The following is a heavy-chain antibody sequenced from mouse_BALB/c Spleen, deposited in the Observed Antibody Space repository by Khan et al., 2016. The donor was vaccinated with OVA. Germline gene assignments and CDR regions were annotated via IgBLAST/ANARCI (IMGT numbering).Heavy chain of an antibody. Sequence: QIQLVQSGPELKKPGETVKISCKASGYTFTNYGMNWVKQAPGKGLKWMGWINTYTGEPTYADDFKGRSAFSLETSASTAYLQIKNLKNEDTATYFGARANSYWYFEVWGAGTTVTVSS. D-gene: IGHD4-1*02. CDR1: GYTFTNYG. V-gene: IGHV9-3-1*01. CDR3: ARANSYWYFEV. J-gene: IGHJ1*01. CDR2: INTYTGEP.